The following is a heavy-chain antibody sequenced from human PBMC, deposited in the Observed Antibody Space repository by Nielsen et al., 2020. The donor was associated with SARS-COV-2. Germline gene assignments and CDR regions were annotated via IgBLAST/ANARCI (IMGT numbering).Heavy chain of an antibody. D-gene: IGHD2-2*01. V-gene: IGHV3-74*01. Sequence: GASLQISCVASEFTFSKYGMNWVRQAPGKGLAWVAHINSDGSRTTYADSVKGRFTISRDYAKNTLYLQMNSLRAEDTAVYYCARDSWDIVVVPGATGRLPSGAYYYGMDVWGQGTTVTVSS. J-gene: IGHJ6*02. CDR3: ARDSWDIVVVPGATGRLPSGAYYYGMDV. CDR1: EFTFSKYG. CDR2: INSDGSRT.